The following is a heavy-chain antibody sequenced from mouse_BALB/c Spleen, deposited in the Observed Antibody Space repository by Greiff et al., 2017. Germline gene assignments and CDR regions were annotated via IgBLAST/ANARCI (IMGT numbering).Heavy chain of an antibody. CDR3: AREGILGNYEYYAMDY. D-gene: IGHD2-1*01. CDR2: ISSGGSYT. J-gene: IGHJ4*01. CDR1: GFTFSSYA. V-gene: IGHV5-9-4*01. Sequence: EVQLVESGAGLVKPGGSLKLSCAASGFTFSSYAMSWVRQSPEKRLEWVAEISSGGSYTYYPDTVTGRFTISRDNAKNTLYLEMSSLRSEDTAMYYCAREGILGNYEYYAMDYWGQGTSVTVSS.